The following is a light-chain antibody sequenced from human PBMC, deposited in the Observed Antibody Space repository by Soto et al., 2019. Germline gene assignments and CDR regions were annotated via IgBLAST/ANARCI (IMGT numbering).Light chain of an antibody. CDR1: RGVSANY. CDR3: QQYGSLPRT. J-gene: IGKJ1*01. V-gene: IGKV3-20*01. CDR2: GAS. Sequence: ENLLTQSPGTLSLSPGEGATLSCRASRGVSANYLAWYQQKPGQAPTLLIYGASIRAAGIPDRFSGSGSGTDFTLTIRRLEPDDFEVYYCQQYGSLPRTFGQGTKVDIK.